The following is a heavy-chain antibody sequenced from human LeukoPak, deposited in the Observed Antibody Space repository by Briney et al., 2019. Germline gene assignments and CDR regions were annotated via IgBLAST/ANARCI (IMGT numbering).Heavy chain of an antibody. Sequence: SETLSLTCTVSGGSISSSSYYWGWIRQPPGKGLEWIGSIYYSGSTYYNPSLKSRVTISVDTSKNQFSLKLSSVTAADTAVYYCARDGSDPYFDYWGQGTLVTVSS. CDR2: IYYSGST. CDR1: GGSISSSSYY. V-gene: IGHV4-39*07. CDR3: ARDGSDPYFDY. J-gene: IGHJ4*02.